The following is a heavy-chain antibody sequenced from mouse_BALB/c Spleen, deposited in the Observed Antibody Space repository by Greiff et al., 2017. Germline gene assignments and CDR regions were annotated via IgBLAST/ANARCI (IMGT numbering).Heavy chain of an antibody. CDR1: GFSLTSYG. V-gene: IGHV2-6-7*01. D-gene: IGHD2-10*02. J-gene: IGHJ1*01. Sequence: QVQLQQSGPGLVQPSQSLSITCTVSGFSLTSYGVNWVRQPPGKGLEWLGMIWGDGSTDYNSALKSRLSISKDNSKSQVFLKMNSLQTDDTARYYCARDLYGNYWYFDVWGAGTTVTVSS. CDR2: IWGDGST. CDR3: ARDLYGNYWYFDV.